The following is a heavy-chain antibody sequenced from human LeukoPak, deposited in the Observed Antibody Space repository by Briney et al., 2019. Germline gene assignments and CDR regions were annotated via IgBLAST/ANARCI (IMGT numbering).Heavy chain of an antibody. CDR2: ISGSGTST. Sequence: GGSLRLSCAASGFTFSSYAMNWVRQAPGQGLEWVSGISGSGTSTNYADSVEGRFTISRDNSKNTLYLQMNSLGAEDTAVYYCARDRYYDSSGYYYSDYWGQGALVTVSS. J-gene: IGHJ4*02. D-gene: IGHD3-22*01. CDR3: ARDRYYDSSGYYYSDY. CDR1: GFTFSSYA. V-gene: IGHV3-23*01.